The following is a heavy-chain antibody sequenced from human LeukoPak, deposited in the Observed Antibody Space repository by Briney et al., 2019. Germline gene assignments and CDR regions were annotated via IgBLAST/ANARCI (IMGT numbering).Heavy chain of an antibody. CDR3: ARDQLWFGELLYQFDY. D-gene: IGHD3-10*01. V-gene: IGHV1-18*04. Sequence: GASVKVSCKASGYTFTSYGISWVRQARGQGLEWMGWISAYNGNTNYAQKLQGRVTMTTDTSTSTAYMELRSLRSDDTAVYYCARDQLWFGELLYQFDYWGLGTLVTVSS. CDR1: GYTFTSYG. J-gene: IGHJ4*02. CDR2: ISAYNGNT.